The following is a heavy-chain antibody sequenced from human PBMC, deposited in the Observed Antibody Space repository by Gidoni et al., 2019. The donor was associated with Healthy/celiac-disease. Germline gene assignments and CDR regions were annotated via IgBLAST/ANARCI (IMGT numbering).Heavy chain of an antibody. CDR2: IRYDGSNK. D-gene: IGHD4-17*01. J-gene: IGHJ6*02. CDR3: AKEDYGGNYGMDV. Sequence: QVQLVESGGGVVQPGGSLRLSCAASGFTFSSYGMHWVRQAPGKGLEWVAFIRYDGSNKYYADSVKGRFTISRDNSKNTLYLQMNSLRAEDTAVYYCAKEDYGGNYGMDVWGQGTTVTVSS. CDR1: GFTFSSYG. V-gene: IGHV3-30*02.